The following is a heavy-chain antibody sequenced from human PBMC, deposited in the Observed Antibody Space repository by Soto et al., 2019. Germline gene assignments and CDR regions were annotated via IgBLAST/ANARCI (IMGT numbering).Heavy chain of an antibody. V-gene: IGHV4-39*01. CDR1: GGSISSSGYH. J-gene: IGHJ4*02. D-gene: IGHD1-26*01. CDR2: IYHSGST. Sequence: QLQLQESGPGLVKPSETLSLTCTVSGGSISSSGYHWDWIRQTPGKGLEWIGAIYHSGSTNYNPSLKSRVTISVDTSKDQFSLRLSSVTAADTALYYCTRAPYSGSPIDHWGPGTLVTVSS. CDR3: TRAPYSGSPIDH.